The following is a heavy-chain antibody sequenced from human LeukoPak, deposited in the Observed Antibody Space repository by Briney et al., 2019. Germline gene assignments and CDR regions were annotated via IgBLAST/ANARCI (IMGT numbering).Heavy chain of an antibody. D-gene: IGHD5-18*01. CDR2: ISSSGSST. V-gene: IGHV3-23*01. CDR1: GITFSTYA. Sequence: GGSLRLSCVASGITFSTYAMSWVRQAPGKGLEWVSVISSSGSSTYYADSVKGRFTISRDNLKNTLYLQTNGLRAEDTAVYYCAKGLGPVDTAIGYWGQGTLVTVSS. CDR3: AKGLGPVDTAIGY. J-gene: IGHJ4*02.